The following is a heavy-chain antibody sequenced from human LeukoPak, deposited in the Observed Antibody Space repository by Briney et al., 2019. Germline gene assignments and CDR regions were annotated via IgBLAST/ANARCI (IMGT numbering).Heavy chain of an antibody. CDR1: GYRFTSYW. V-gene: IGHV5-51*01. CDR3: ARHSDYVWGSYRPIRY. CDR2: VYPGDSDT. D-gene: IGHD3-16*02. Sequence: GESLQISFQGSGYRFTSYWIGWVRPMPGKGLEWMGIVYPGDSDTRYSPSFQGQVTISADKSISTAYLQWSSLKASDTAMYYCARHSDYVWGSYRPIRYWGQGTLVTVSS. J-gene: IGHJ4*02.